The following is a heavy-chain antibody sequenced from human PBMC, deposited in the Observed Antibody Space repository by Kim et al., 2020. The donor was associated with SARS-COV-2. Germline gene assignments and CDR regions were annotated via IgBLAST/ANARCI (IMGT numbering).Heavy chain of an antibody. V-gene: IGHV4-34*01. J-gene: IGHJ4*02. Sequence: SRVTISVDTSKNQFSLKLSSVTAADTAVYYCARGRGLYCSSTSCLNDFDYWGQGTLVTVSS. CDR3: ARGRGLYCSSTSCLNDFDY. D-gene: IGHD2-2*01.